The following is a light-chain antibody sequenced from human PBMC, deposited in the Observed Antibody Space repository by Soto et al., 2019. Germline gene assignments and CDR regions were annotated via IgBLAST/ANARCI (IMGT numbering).Light chain of an antibody. Sequence: EIVLTQSPATLSSSPGERATLSCRASQSVSSYLAWYQQKPGQAPRLLIYDASNRATGIPARFSGSGSGTDFTLTISSLEPEDFAVYYGQQRSNWPPAITFGGGTKVEIK. CDR2: DAS. CDR3: QQRSNWPPAIT. V-gene: IGKV3-11*01. J-gene: IGKJ4*01. CDR1: QSVSSY.